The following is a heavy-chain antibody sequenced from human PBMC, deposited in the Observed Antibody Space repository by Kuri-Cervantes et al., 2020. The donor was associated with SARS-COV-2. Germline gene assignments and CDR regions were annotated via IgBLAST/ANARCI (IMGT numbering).Heavy chain of an antibody. J-gene: IGHJ4*02. V-gene: IGHV1-69*06. CDR1: GGTFSSYA. CDR3: ASAVAVGATAFDY. D-gene: IGHD1-26*01. Sequence: SVKVSCKASGGTFSSYAISWVRQAPGQGLEWMGGIIPIFGTANYAQKFQGRVTITADKSTSTAYVELSSLRSEDTAVYYCASAVAVGATAFDYWGQGTLVTVSS. CDR2: IIPIFGTA.